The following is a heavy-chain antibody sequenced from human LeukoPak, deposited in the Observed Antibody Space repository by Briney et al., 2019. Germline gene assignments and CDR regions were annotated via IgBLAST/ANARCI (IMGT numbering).Heavy chain of an antibody. CDR1: GGSISSSSYY. D-gene: IGHD3-22*01. J-gene: IGHJ3*02. CDR2: IYYSGST. V-gene: IGHV4-39*07. CDR3: ARDWYYDSSGYAFDI. Sequence: TSETLSLTCTVSGGSISSSSYYWGWIRQPPGKGLEWIGSIYYSGSTYYNPSLKSRVTISEDTSKNQFSLKLSSVTAADTAVYYCARDWYYDSSGYAFDIWGQGTMVTVSS.